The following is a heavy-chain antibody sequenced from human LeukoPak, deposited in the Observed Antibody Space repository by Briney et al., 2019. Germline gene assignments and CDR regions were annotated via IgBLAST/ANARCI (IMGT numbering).Heavy chain of an antibody. D-gene: IGHD3-3*01. J-gene: IGHJ4*02. CDR3: ARLWSGLRPPDY. CDR2: IYYSGNT. Sequence: SETLSLTCAVSGGSISSNNYYWGWIRQPPGKGLEWIGSIYYSGNTYYNPSLKSRVTISVDTSKKQLSLKLSSVTAADTAVFYCARLWSGLRPPDYWGQGTLVTVSS. CDR1: GGSISSNNYY. V-gene: IGHV4-39*01.